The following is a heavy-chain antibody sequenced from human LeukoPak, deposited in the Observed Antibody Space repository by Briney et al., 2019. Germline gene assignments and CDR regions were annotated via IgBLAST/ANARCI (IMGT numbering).Heavy chain of an antibody. CDR3: AKAPSYDFWSGPYYFDY. Sequence: PGGSLRLSCAASGFTFDDYAMHWVRQAPGKGLEWVSGISWNSGSIDYADSVKGRFTISRDNAKNSLYLQMNSLRAEDMALYYCAKAPSYDFWSGPYYFDYWGQGTLVTVSS. CDR1: GFTFDDYA. CDR2: ISWNSGSI. V-gene: IGHV3-9*03. J-gene: IGHJ4*02. D-gene: IGHD3-3*01.